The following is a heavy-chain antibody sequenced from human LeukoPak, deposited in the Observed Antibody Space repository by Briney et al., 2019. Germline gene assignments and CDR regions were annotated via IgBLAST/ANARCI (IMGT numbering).Heavy chain of an antibody. CDR2: IYYSGSS. V-gene: IGHV4-59*08. J-gene: IGHJ4*02. CDR3: ARHAGGAGWHYFDY. CDR1: GDSIISYY. Sequence: SETLSPTCTVSGDSIISYYWIWIRQPPGKGLEWIGYIYYSGSSNYDPALKSRVTMSVDTSKNQFSLKLSSVTAADTALYYCARHAGGAGWHYFDYWGQGALVTVSS. D-gene: IGHD6-19*01.